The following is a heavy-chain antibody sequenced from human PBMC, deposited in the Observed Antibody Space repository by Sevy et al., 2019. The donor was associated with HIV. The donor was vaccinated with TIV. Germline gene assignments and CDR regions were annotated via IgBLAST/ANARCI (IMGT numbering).Heavy chain of an antibody. CDR2: ISYDGSKK. CDR1: GFTFSSHG. CDR3: AKLRSAFGPLDD. D-gene: IGHD3-16*01. V-gene: IGHV3-30*18. J-gene: IGHJ4*02. Sequence: GSLRLSCAASGFTFSSHGMHWVRQAPGKGLEWVAFISYDGSKKYYTDSVKGRFTISRDNSKNTVYLQMNSLRAEDTAVYSCAKLRSAFGPLDDWGQGTLVTVSS.